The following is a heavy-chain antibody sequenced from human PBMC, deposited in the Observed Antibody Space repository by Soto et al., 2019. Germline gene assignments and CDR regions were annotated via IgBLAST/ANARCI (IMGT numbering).Heavy chain of an antibody. J-gene: IGHJ4*02. CDR1: GGSFSGYY. CDR3: SRGWGRIFDY. Sequence: QVQLQQWGAGLLKPSETLSLTCAVYGGSFSGYYWNWIRQPPGKGLEWIGEINHSGSTNYNPSLNSRFTITVDKSKNQFSLKLSSVTAADTAVYYCSRGWGRIFDYWGQGSLVTVSS. CDR2: INHSGST. V-gene: IGHV4-34*01. D-gene: IGHD7-27*01.